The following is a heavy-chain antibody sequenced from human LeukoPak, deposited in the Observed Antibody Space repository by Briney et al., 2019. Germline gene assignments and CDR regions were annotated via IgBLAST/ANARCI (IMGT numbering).Heavy chain of an antibody. J-gene: IGHJ6*02. D-gene: IGHD2-2*01. CDR1: GFTFSNYI. CDR2: ISSSSSTI. CDR3: ARDGCSSTSCYYYYGMDV. V-gene: IGHV3-48*02. Sequence: GGSLRLSCSASGFTFSNYILNWVRQAPGKGLEWVSYISSSSSTIYYADSVKGRFTISRDNAKNSLYLQMNSLRDEDTAVYYCARDGCSSTSCYYYYGMDVWGQGTTVTVSS.